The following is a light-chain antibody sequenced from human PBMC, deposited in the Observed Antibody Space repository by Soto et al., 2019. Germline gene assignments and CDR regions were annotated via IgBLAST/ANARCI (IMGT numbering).Light chain of an antibody. CDR3: AAWDDSLNGQV. CDR1: SSNIGTNI. CDR2: SNN. V-gene: IGLV1-44*01. J-gene: IGLJ1*01. Sequence: QSALTQPPSASGTPGQRVTISCSGSSSNIGTNIVNWYQQFPGTAPKFLIYSNNQRPSGVPDRFSGSKSGTSASLAISGLQSEDEADYYCAAWDDSLNGQVFGTGTKVTVL.